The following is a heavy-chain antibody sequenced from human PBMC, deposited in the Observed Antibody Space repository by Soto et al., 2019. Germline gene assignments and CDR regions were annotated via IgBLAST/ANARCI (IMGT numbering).Heavy chain of an antibody. J-gene: IGHJ6*02. CDR1: GFTFSGSA. CDR2: IRSKTNSYAT. V-gene: IGHV3-73*02. Sequence: EVQLVESGGGLVQPGGSLKLSCAASGFTFSGSAMHWVRQASGKGLEWVGRIRSKTNSYATAYAASVKGRFTISRDDSKKTAYLQMNSLTSEDTAVYYCTADTAMTRYGMDVWGQGTTVTVSS. CDR3: TADTAMTRYGMDV. D-gene: IGHD5-18*01.